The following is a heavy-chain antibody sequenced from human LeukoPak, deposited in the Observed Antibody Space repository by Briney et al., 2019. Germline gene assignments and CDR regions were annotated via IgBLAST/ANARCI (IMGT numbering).Heavy chain of an antibody. CDR1: GYTFTSYD. CDR3: ARGRKYNWNPFDY. J-gene: IGHJ4*02. CDR2: MNPNSGNT. D-gene: IGHD1-20*01. V-gene: IGHV1-8*03. Sequence: GASVKVSCKASGYTFTSYDINWVRQATGQGLEWMGWMNPNSGNTGYAQKFQGRVTITRNTSISTAYMELSSLRSEDTAVYYCARGRKYNWNPFDYWGQGTLVTVSS.